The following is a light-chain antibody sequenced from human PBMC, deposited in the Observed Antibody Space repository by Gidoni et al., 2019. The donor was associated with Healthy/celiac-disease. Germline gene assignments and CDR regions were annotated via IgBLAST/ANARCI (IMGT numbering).Light chain of an antibody. J-gene: IGKJ3*01. V-gene: IGKV3-20*01. Sequence: ELVLTQSPGTLSLSQGERATLSCRASQSVISSYLAWYQQKPGQAPRLLIYGASSRATGIPARFSGSGSGTDFTLTISRLQPEDFAVYYCQQDGSSPFAFGPGTKVEIK. CDR2: GAS. CDR1: QSVISSY. CDR3: QQDGSSPFA.